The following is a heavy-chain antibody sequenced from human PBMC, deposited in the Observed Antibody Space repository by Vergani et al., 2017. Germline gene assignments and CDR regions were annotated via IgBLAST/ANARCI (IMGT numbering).Heavy chain of an antibody. CDR1: GGPTSSGDHC. Sequence: HLRDSGPGFLNSSQTLSSICPLLGGPTSSGDHCWTWIRQRPGKGLEWIWYIFYSGSTDYNPSLKSRLTMSIDTSKKHFSLKLTSVTAADTGVYYCARGRLIFDSSGYYSFDYWGQGTLVTVSS. CDR2: IFYSGST. V-gene: IGHV4-30-4*08. D-gene: IGHD3-22*01. J-gene: IGHJ4*02. CDR3: ARGRLIFDSSGYYSFDY.